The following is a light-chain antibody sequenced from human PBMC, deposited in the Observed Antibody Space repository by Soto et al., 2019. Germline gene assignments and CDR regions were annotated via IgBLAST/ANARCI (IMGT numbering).Light chain of an antibody. Sequence: EIVLTQSPGTLSLSPGERATLSCRASQSVSSTYLAWYPQKPGQAPSLLIYGASSRATGIPDRFSGSGSGTDFTLTISRLEPEEFAVYYCHQYERSPTTFGGATKVEIK. CDR2: GAS. V-gene: IGKV3-20*01. CDR1: QSVSSTY. J-gene: IGKJ4*01. CDR3: HQYERSPTT.